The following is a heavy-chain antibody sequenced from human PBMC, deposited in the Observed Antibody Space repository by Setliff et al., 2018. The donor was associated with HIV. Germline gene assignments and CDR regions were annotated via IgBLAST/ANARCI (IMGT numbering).Heavy chain of an antibody. D-gene: IGHD3-9*01. CDR3: ARDPYDSLTIYYGAFDI. J-gene: IGHJ3*02. V-gene: IGHV1-24*01. CDR2: FDPEDGET. CDR1: GYTFTSYA. Sequence: ASVKVSCKASGYTFTSYALNWVRQAPGQGLEWMGGFDPEDGETIYAEKFQGRVTMTESTSTAYMELSSLRSEDTAVYYCARDPYDSLTIYYGAFDIWGKGTMVT.